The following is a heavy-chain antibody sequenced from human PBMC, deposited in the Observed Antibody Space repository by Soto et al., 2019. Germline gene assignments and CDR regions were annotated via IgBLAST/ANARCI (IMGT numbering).Heavy chain of an antibody. CDR2: ISYDGSNE. CDR3: AKDRGRYCSGVTCYSGFDY. V-gene: IGHV3-30*18. D-gene: IGHD2-15*01. Sequence: QVQVVDSGGGVVQPGRSLRLSCAVSGVSFSSYGMHWVREAPGKGLEWVAVISYDGSNEYYAESVQGRFTISRDNSKNTVYLRMNSLRAEDTDVYYCAKDRGRYCSGVTCYSGFDYWGQGTLVTVSS. CDR1: GVSFSSYG. J-gene: IGHJ4*02.